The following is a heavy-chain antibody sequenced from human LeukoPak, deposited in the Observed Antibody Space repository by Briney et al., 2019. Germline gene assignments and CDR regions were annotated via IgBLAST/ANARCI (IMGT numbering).Heavy chain of an antibody. D-gene: IGHD5-24*01. CDR3: ARGGVEMATKGFDY. CDR2: VHHSGTT. CDR1: GASITSDY. J-gene: IGHJ4*02. Sequence: SETLSLTCSVSGASITSDYWSWIRQPPGKGLEWIGYVHHSGTTKYNPSLNSRVTISMDTSKNQFSLKLTPVTAEDTAIYYCARGGVEMATKGFDYWGQGTLVTVSS. V-gene: IGHV4-4*08.